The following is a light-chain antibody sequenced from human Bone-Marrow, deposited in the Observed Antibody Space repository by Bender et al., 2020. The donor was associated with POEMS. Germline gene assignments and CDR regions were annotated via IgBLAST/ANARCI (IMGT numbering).Light chain of an antibody. CDR2: DVT. CDR1: SSDIGGYNF. V-gene: IGLV2-14*03. J-gene: IGLJ1*01. CDR3: SSYTGRSTRYV. Sequence: QSALTQPASVSGSPGQSITISCTGTSSDIGGYNFVSWYQQHPGKAPKLIIFDVTARPSGVSDRFSGSKSGSTASLTISGLQAEDEADYFCSSYTGRSTRYVFGPGTKVTVL.